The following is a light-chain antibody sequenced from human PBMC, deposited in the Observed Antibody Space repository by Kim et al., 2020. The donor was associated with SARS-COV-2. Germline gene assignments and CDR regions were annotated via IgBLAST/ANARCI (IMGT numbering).Light chain of an antibody. CDR3: AAWDDSLNGWV. Sequence: QSVLTQPPSASGTPGQRISISCSGSSSNIGRNTVSWYQQFPGTAPKLLIYTNNQRPSGYPDRFSGSKSGTSASLAIDGLQSEDEAHYYCAAWDDSLNGWVFGGGTQLTVL. J-gene: IGLJ3*02. CDR2: TNN. V-gene: IGLV1-44*01. CDR1: SSNIGRNT.